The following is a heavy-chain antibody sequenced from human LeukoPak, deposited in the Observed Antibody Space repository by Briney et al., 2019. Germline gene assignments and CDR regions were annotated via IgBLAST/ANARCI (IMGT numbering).Heavy chain of an antibody. V-gene: IGHV1-18*01. D-gene: IGHD7-27*01. CDR2: VSAYNGNT. J-gene: IGHJ6*03. CDR3: ARGADWGLGYYYYMDV. Sequence: GASVKVSCKASGYTFTSYGISWVRHAPGQGLEWMGWVSAYNGNTNYAQKLQGRVTMTTDTSTSTAYMELRSLRSDDTGVYYCARGADWGLGYYYYMDVWGKGTTVTVSS. CDR1: GYTFTSYG.